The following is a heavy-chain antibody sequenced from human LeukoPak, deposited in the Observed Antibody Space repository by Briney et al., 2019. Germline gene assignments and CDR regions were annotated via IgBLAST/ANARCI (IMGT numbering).Heavy chain of an antibody. D-gene: IGHD4-17*01. CDR1: GFTFSSYA. Sequence: PGGSLRLSCAASGFTFSSYAMSWVRQAPGKGLGWVSAISGSGGSTYYADSVKGRFTISRDNSKNTLYLQMNSLRAEDTAVYYCAKDTGYGDYFLNWFDPWGQGTLVTVSS. CDR2: ISGSGGST. CDR3: AKDTGYGDYFLNWFDP. J-gene: IGHJ5*02. V-gene: IGHV3-23*01.